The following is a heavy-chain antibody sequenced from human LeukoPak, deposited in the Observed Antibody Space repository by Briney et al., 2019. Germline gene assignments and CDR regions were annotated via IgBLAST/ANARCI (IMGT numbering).Heavy chain of an antibody. CDR1: GGTFSGYA. J-gene: IGHJ6*02. V-gene: IGHV1-69*13. CDR2: IIPIFGTA. D-gene: IGHD2-15*01. Sequence: SVKVSCKASGGTFSGYAISWVRQAPGQGLEWMGGIIPIFGTANYAQKFQGRVTITADESTSTAYMELSSLRSEDTAVYYCAGGLVVVVAATPLHYGMDVWGQGTTVTVSS. CDR3: AGGLVVVVAATPLHYGMDV.